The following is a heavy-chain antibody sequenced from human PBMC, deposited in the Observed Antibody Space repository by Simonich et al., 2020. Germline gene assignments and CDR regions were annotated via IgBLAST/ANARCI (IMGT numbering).Heavy chain of an antibody. D-gene: IGHD1-26*01. Sequence: EVQLVQSGAEVKKPGESLKISCKGSGYSFTSNWIGWVRQMPGKGLEWMGLLYTGDADTRYSPSFQGQVTISADKSISTAYLQWSSLKASDTAMYYCARLVMYSGSYYLDYWGQGTLVTVSS. CDR3: ARLVMYSGSYYLDY. J-gene: IGHJ4*02. CDR2: LYTGDADT. V-gene: IGHV5-51*01. CDR1: GYSFTSNW.